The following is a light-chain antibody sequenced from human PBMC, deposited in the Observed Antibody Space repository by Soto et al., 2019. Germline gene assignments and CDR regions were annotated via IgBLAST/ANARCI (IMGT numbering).Light chain of an antibody. CDR3: LQDHSYPWT. V-gene: IGKV1-6*01. CDR2: AAS. J-gene: IGKJ1*01. CDR1: QDIRSD. Sequence: AIQLTQSPSSLSASVGDRVTITCRAGQDIRSDLGWYQHKPGKAPRLLIHAASSLQSGVPSRFSGSASGTEFTLTLRSLQPEDLASYYCLQDHSYPWTFGQGTKV.